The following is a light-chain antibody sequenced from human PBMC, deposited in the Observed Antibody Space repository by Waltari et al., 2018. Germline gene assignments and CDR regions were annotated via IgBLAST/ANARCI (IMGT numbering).Light chain of an antibody. CDR1: SSDVGAYNH. CDR3: CSYAGDYTLV. CDR2: EVN. Sequence: QSALTQPRSVPGSPGQSVTISCAGTSSDVGAYNHVSWYQQSPGTAPKLLIYEVNNRPSGVPDRFSACKSGNTASLTISGLRAEDEADYYCCSYAGDYTLVFGGGTKLTVL. J-gene: IGLJ2*01. V-gene: IGLV2-11*01.